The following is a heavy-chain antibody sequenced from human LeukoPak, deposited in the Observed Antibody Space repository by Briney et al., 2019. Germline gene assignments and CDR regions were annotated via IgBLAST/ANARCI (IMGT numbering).Heavy chain of an antibody. D-gene: IGHD3-22*01. CDR3: ARPPNYYDSSLLDY. CDR1: GFTFSSYW. Sequence: GGSLRLSCSASGFTFSSYWMHWVRQAPGKGLVWVSRINSDGGSTSYADSVKGRFTISRDNAKNTLYLQMNSLRAEDTAVYYCARPPNYYDSSLLDYWGQGTLVTVSS. V-gene: IGHV3-74*01. J-gene: IGHJ4*02. CDR2: INSDGGST.